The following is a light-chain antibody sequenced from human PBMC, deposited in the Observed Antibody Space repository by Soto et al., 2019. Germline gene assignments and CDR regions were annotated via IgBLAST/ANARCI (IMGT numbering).Light chain of an antibody. CDR1: SNDVGSYDL. CDR3: FSYAGSSAFV. CDR2: EAT. J-gene: IGLJ1*01. Sequence: QSALTQPASVSGSPGQSITISCTGTSNDVGSYDLVSWYQQLPGKAPKLMVYEATKRPSGISSRFSGSKSGSTASLTITGLQAEDECDYYCFSYAGSSAFVFGSGTKVTVL. V-gene: IGLV2-23*01.